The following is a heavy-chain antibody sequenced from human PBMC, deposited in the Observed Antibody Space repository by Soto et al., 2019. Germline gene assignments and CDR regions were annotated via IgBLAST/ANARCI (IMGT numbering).Heavy chain of an antibody. CDR3: GGASDFYGCSCYSDRVLEF. J-gene: IGHJ4*02. D-gene: IGHD3-22*01. V-gene: IGHV4-31*03. CDR2: IYYSGNT. Sequence: QVQLQESGPGLVKPSQTLSLTCTVSGGSISSGGYYWSWIRQHPGKGLEWIGYIYYSGNTYYNPSLQGRVNQSKDTSKNPFSLELSSVTAADPGVYYCGGASDFYGCSCYSDRVLEFWGQGTLVTVSS. CDR1: GGSISSGGYY.